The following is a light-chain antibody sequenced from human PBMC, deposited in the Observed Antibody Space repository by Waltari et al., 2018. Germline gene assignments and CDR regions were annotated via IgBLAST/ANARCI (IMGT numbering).Light chain of an antibody. Sequence: QSVLTQPPSASGTPGQKITISCPGARSNVGGNPVNGYRHLPGSAPKLLIFSDNQRPTGVPDRFSGSKSGTSASLAISGLQSEDEADYYCAAWDFRVELWVFGGGTK. CDR3: AAWDFRVELWV. J-gene: IGLJ3*02. CDR1: RSNVGGNP. CDR2: SDN. V-gene: IGLV1-44*01.